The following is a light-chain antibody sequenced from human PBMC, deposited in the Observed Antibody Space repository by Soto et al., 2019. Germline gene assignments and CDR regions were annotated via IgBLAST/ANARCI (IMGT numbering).Light chain of an antibody. Sequence: EIVLTQSPGTLSLSPGERATLSCRASQSVSSSHLAWYQQKPGQAPRLVIYGASSRATGIPDRFSGSGSGTDFTLSISRLEPEDFAVYYCQRYGSSPMYTFGQGTKLEIK. CDR3: QRYGSSPMYT. V-gene: IGKV3-20*01. J-gene: IGKJ2*01. CDR1: QSVSSSH. CDR2: GAS.